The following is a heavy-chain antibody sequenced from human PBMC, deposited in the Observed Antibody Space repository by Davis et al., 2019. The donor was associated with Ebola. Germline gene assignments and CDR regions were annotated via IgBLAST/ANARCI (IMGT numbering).Heavy chain of an antibody. J-gene: IGHJ5*02. CDR2: IYYSGST. Sequence: MPSETLSLTCTVSGGSISSYYWSCIRQPPGKGLEWIGYIYYSGSTNYNPSLKSRVTISVDTSKNQFSLKVSSVTAADTAVYYCARVLRNWFDPWGQGTLVTVSS. CDR3: ARVLRNWFDP. CDR1: GGSISSYY. V-gene: IGHV4-59*01.